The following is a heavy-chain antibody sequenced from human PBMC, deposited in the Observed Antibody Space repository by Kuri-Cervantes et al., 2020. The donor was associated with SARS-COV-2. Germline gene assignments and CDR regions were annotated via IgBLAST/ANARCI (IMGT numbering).Heavy chain of an antibody. CDR1: GGSISSSSYY. V-gene: IGHV4-39*01. D-gene: IGHD1-7*01. CDR3: ARTNYDVQDWFDP. CDR2: IYYSGST. Sequence: SETLSLTCTVSGGSISSSSYYWGWIRQPPGKGLEWIGSIYYSGSTYYNPSLKSRVTISVDTSKNQFSLKLSSVTAADTAVYYCARTNYDVQDWFDPWGQGTLVTVSS. J-gene: IGHJ5*02.